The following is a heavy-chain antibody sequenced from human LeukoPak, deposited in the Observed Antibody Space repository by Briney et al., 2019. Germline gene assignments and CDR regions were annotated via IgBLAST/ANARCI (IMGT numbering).Heavy chain of an antibody. J-gene: IGHJ4*02. CDR1: GFTFSSYS. Sequence: GGSLRLSCAASGFTFSSYSMNWVRQAPGKGLEWVSSISSSSNYIYYADSVKGRFTISRDNAKNSLYLQMNSLRAEDTAVYYCARVEQRLEDYAPFDYWGQGTLVTVSS. CDR3: ARVEQRLEDYAPFDY. D-gene: IGHD6-25*01. V-gene: IGHV3-21*01. CDR2: ISSSSNYI.